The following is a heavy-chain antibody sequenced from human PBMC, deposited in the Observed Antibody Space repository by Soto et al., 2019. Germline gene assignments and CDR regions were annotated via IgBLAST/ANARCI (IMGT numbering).Heavy chain of an antibody. D-gene: IGHD6-19*01. Sequence: QVHLVECGGGVVQPGRSLRLACAASGFSFSSCAMHWVRQAPGKGLEWVAVISHDGSNKYYADSVKGRFTISRDNSKNTLYLQMNSLRPEDTAVYYCARVSIAVAGIAYYFDYWGQGTLVTVSS. CDR1: GFSFSSCA. CDR2: ISHDGSNK. CDR3: ARVSIAVAGIAYYFDY. J-gene: IGHJ4*02. V-gene: IGHV3-30-3*01.